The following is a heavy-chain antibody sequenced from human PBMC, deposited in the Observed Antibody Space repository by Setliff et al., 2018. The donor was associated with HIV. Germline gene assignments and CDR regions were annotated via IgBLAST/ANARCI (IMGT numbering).Heavy chain of an antibody. J-gene: IGHJ4*02. Sequence: SGPTLVNPTQTLTLTCTFSGLSLSTSGVGVGWLRQSPGKALEWLAFIYWSNNKHYSTSLKSRLTVTKDTSKNRVVFTMTNMDPVDTATYYCAYSGRQLRGPYFDFWGQGTPVTVSS. D-gene: IGHD1-1*01. CDR2: IYWSNNK. V-gene: IGHV2-5*01. CDR3: AYSGRQLRGPYFDF. CDR1: GLSLSTSGVG.